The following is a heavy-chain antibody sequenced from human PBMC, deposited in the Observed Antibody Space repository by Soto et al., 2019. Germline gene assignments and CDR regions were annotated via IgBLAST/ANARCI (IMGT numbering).Heavy chain of an antibody. CDR2: ISWEDDK. D-gene: IGHD6-13*01. J-gene: IGHJ4*02. CDR3: ADLYGAASGTRYYFDY. Sequence: QITLTESGPTLVKPTQTLTLTCTFSGFSFSTSAVGVGWIRQPPGKALQWLALISWEDDKRYSQCLQSRLTINQDTDANRMVHTMTNMDTVDTASYNCADLYGAASGTRYYFDYWGQGTLVTVSS. V-gene: IGHV2-5*02. CDR1: GFSFSTSAVG.